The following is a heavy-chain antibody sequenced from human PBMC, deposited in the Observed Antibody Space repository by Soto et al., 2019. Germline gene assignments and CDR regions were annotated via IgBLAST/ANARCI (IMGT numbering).Heavy chain of an antibody. Sequence: GGSLRLSCAASGFTFSSYAMSWVRQAPGKGLEWVSAISGSGGSTYYADSVKGRFTISRDNSKNTLYLQMNSLRAEDTAVYYCATLQNGDTAMVVARGAVWGNWGSDFDYWGQGTLVTVSS. V-gene: IGHV3-23*01. CDR2: ISGSGGST. CDR3: ATLQNGDTAMVVARGAVWGNWGSDFDY. D-gene: IGHD5-18*01. CDR1: GFTFSSYA. J-gene: IGHJ4*02.